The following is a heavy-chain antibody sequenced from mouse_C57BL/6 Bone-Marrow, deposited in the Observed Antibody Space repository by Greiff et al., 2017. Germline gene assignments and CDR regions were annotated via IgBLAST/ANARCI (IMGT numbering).Heavy chain of an antibody. D-gene: IGHD1-1*02. CDR2: IYPGSGNT. Sequence: VKLMESGAELVRPGASVKLSCKASGYTFTDYYINWVKQRPGQGLEWIARIYPGSGNTYYNEKFKGKATLTAEKSSSTAYMQLSSLTSEDSAVYFCARWAGGYAMDYWGQGTSVTVSS. V-gene: IGHV1-76*01. CDR3: ARWAGGYAMDY. J-gene: IGHJ4*01. CDR1: GYTFTDYY.